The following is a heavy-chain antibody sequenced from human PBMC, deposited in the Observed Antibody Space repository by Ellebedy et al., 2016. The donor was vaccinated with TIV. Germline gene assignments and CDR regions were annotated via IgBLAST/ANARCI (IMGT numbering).Heavy chain of an antibody. CDR2: IYTSGYT. D-gene: IGHD2-15*01. CDR1: GGSISSYY. V-gene: IGHV4-4*07. CDR3: ARDSGGGLYYFDY. J-gene: IGHJ4*02. Sequence: MPSETLSLTCTVSGGSISSYYWNWVRQPAGKGLEWIGRIYTSGYTNYNPSLKSRVLISLDTSKNQFSLKLTSVTAAETAVYYCARDSGGGLYYFDYWGQGALVTVSS.